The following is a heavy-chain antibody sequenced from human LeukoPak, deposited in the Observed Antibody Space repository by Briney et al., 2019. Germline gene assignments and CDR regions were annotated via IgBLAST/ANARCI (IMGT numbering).Heavy chain of an antibody. V-gene: IGHV3-74*01. Sequence: GGSLRLSCAASGFTLSSYWMHWVRQAPGKGLVWVSRINGDGSSTSYADSVKGRFTISRGNAKNTLYLQMNSLRAEDTAVYYCARDGQDIVVVVAATPCGWFDPWGQGTLVTVSS. D-gene: IGHD2-15*01. CDR1: GFTLSSYW. J-gene: IGHJ5*02. CDR3: ARDGQDIVVVVAATPCGWFDP. CDR2: INGDGSST.